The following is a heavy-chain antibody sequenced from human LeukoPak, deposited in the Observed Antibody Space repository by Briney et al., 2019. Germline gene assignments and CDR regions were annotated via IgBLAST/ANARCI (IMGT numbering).Heavy chain of an antibody. J-gene: IGHJ4*02. CDR3: ARAHANYDFWRDFDY. CDR1: GFTFSSYA. CDR2: ISYDGSNK. D-gene: IGHD3-3*01. V-gene: IGHV3-30-3*01. Sequence: GGSLRLSCAASGFTFSSYAMHWVRQAPGKGLEWVAVISYDGSNKYYADSVKGRFTISRDNSKNTLYLQMNSLRAEDTAVYYCARAHANYDFWRDFDYWGQGTLLTVSS.